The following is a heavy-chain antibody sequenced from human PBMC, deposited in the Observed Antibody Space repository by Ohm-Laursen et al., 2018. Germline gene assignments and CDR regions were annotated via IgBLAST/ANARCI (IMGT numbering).Heavy chain of an antibody. CDR2: ISDSGGNT. V-gene: IGHV3-23*01. CDR3: ARDQSSIAAAGTFDY. CDR1: GFTFSSYS. Sequence: SLRLSCAASGFTFSSYSMNWVRQAPGKGLEWVSSISDSGGNTYYADSVKGRFTISRDSSENTVYFQMNDLRAEDTAVYYCARDQSSIAAAGTFDYWGQGTLVTVSS. J-gene: IGHJ4*02. D-gene: IGHD6-13*01.